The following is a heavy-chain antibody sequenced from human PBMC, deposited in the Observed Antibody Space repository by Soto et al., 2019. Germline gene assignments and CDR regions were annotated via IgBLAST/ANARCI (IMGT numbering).Heavy chain of an antibody. CDR3: ARGSIKEEWLYYYYGMDV. V-gene: IGHV1-46*01. J-gene: IGHJ6*02. CDR1: GYTFTSYY. CDR2: INPSGGST. D-gene: IGHD3-3*01. Sequence: GASVKVSCKASGYTFTSYYMHWVRRAPGQGLEWMGIINPSGGSTSYAQKFQGRVTMTRDTSTSTVYMELSSLRSEDTAVYYCARGSIKEEWLYYYYGMDVWGQGTTVTVSS.